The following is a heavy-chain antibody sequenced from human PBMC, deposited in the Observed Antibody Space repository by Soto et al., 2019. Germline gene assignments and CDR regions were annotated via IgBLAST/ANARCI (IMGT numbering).Heavy chain of an antibody. D-gene: IGHD1-26*01. CDR1: GFTFSSYA. V-gene: IGHV3-23*01. Sequence: PGGSLRLSCAASGFTFSSYAMSWVRQAPGKGLEWVSAINVSGGSTYYADSVKGRFTTSRDNSKNTLYLQMNSLRAEDTAVYYCAKDGVSGSYYFYFDSWGQGALVTVSS. J-gene: IGHJ4*02. CDR3: AKDGVSGSYYFYFDS. CDR2: INVSGGST.